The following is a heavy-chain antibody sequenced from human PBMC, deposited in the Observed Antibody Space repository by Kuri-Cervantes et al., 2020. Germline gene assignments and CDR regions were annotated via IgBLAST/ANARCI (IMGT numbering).Heavy chain of an antibody. CDR1: GFTFSSYS. J-gene: IGHJ4*02. D-gene: IGHD2-15*01. Sequence: GESLKISCAASGFTFSSYSMNWVRQAPGKGPEWVSSISSSSSYIYYADSVKGRLTISRDNAKNSLYLQMNSLRAEDTAVYYCARVYCSGGSCYGPFDYWGQGTQVTVSS. CDR3: ARVYCSGGSCYGPFDY. CDR2: ISSSSSYI. V-gene: IGHV3-21*01.